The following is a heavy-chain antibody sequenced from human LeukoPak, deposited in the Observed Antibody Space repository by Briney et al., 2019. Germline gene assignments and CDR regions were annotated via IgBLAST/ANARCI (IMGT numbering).Heavy chain of an antibody. CDR2: IYYSGST. J-gene: IGHJ5*02. CDR3: ASAYTTAMVPVPYNWFDP. Sequence: PSETLSLTCTVSGGPIRSYYWGWIRQPPGKGLEWIGSIYYSGSTYYNPSLKSRVTISVDTSKNQFSLKLSSVTAADTAVYYCASAYTTAMVPVPYNWFDPWGQGTLVTVSS. V-gene: IGHV4-39*07. CDR1: GGPIRSYY. D-gene: IGHD5-18*01.